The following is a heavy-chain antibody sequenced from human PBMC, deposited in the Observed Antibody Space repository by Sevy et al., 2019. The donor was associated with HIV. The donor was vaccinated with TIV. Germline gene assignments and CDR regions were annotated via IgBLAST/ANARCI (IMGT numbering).Heavy chain of an antibody. CDR1: GFAFSRSA. CDR2: LSGGNNR. Sequence: QLGGPLRLSCAGSGFAFSRSALSWVRQAPGRGLEWVSLLSGGNNRYYADSVKGRFTISRDNSKNTLYLQMNNVRADDTAVYYCAKERGGNTLDYFDYWGQGTLVTVSS. J-gene: IGHJ4*02. CDR3: AKERGGNTLDYFDY. D-gene: IGHD2-15*01. V-gene: IGHV3-23*03.